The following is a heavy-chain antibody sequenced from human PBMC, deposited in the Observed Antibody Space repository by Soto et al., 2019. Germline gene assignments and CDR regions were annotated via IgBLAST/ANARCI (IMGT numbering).Heavy chain of an antibody. V-gene: IGHV4-61*01. CDR2: IYYSGST. Sequence: PSETLSLTCTVSGGSVSSGSYYWSWIRQPPGKGLEWIGYIYYSGSTNYNPSLKSRVTISVDTSKNQFSLKLSSVTAADTAVYYCARHGVGELPPAYWYYGMDVWGQGTTVTVSS. CDR3: ARHGVGELPPAYWYYGMDV. D-gene: IGHD3-16*01. CDR1: GGSVSSGSYY. J-gene: IGHJ6*02.